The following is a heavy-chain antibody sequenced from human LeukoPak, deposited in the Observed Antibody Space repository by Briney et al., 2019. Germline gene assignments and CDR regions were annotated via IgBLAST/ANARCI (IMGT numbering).Heavy chain of an antibody. CDR2: ISDSSGTI. J-gene: IGHJ4*02. V-gene: IGHV3-48*01. Sequence: GGSLRLSCAASGFTFSTYSMNWVRQAPGKGLEWVSYISDSSGTIYYADSVKGRFTISRDNAKNSLYLQMNSLRAEDTAVYYCGSPFDDWGQGSLVTVSS. CDR3: GSPFDD. CDR1: GFTFSTYS.